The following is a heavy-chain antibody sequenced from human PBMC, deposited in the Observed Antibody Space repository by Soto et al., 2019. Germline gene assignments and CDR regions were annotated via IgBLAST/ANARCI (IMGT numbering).Heavy chain of an antibody. CDR1: GYSFTSLD. CDR3: ARDRGTMIVVVSDAFDI. J-gene: IGHJ3*02. Sequence: ASVKVSCKASGYSFTSLDINWVRQTAGQGLEWMGWMEPSTGRTGYAQKFQGRVTMTRDTSINTAYMELRSLRSDDTAVYYCARDRGTMIVVVSDAFDIWGQGTMVTVSS. V-gene: IGHV1-8*01. CDR2: MEPSTGRT. D-gene: IGHD3-22*01.